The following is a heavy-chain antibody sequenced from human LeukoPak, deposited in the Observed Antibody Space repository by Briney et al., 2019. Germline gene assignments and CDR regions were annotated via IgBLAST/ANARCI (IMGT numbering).Heavy chain of an antibody. V-gene: IGHV4-34*01. CDR1: GGSFSGYY. CDR2: INHSGST. J-gene: IGHJ3*02. CDR3: ARVRYYGDAFDI. Sequence: PSETLSLTCAVYGGSFSGYYWSWVRQPPGKGLEWVGEINHSGSTNYSPSLKSRVTISVDTSKNQFSLKLSSVTAADTAVYYCARVRYYGDAFDIWGQGTMVTVSS. D-gene: IGHD1-26*01.